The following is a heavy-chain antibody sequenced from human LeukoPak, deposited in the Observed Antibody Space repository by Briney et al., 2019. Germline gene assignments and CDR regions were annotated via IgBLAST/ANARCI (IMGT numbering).Heavy chain of an antibody. CDR1: AFTFSDYY. D-gene: IGHD4-23*01. V-gene: IGHV3-11*01. CDR3: ARDVGTVVKGFDP. CDR2: ISSSGSTI. J-gene: IGHJ5*02. Sequence: KAGRCLRLSCAASAFTFSDYYTRCISQAPGDGREWVSYISSSGSTICYADSVKGRFTISRDNANNSLYLQMNSLRAEDTAVYYCARDVGTVVKGFDPWGQGTLVTVSS.